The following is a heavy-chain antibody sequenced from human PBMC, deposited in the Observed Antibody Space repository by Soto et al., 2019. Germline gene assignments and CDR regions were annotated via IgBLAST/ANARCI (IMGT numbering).Heavy chain of an antibody. CDR1: GGSISSDY. J-gene: IGHJ4*02. V-gene: IGHV4-59*01. Sequence: SEALSLTCTVSGGSISSDYWSWIRQPRGKGLEWIGYIYYSGSTNYNPSLKSRVTISVDTSKNQFSLKLSSVTAADTAVYYCARVPLFQLLDGWYGYYFDYWGQGTLVTVSS. CDR3: ARVPLFQLLDGWYGYYFDY. CDR2: IYYSGST. D-gene: IGHD2-2*01.